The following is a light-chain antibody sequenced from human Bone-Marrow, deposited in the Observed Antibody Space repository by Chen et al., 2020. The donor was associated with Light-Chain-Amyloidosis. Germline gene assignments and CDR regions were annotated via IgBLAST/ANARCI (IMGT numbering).Light chain of an antibody. Sequence: QSVLTQPPSVSGAPGQRVTISGTGSRSNTGAPYDVHWYQQLPGTAPKLLLYGNNNRPSGVPDRFSGSKSGSSASLAITGLRADDEADYYCQSYDTRLRGSVFGGGTRLTVL. J-gene: IGLJ2*01. CDR1: RSNTGAPYD. CDR2: GNN. CDR3: QSYDTRLRGSV. V-gene: IGLV1-40*01.